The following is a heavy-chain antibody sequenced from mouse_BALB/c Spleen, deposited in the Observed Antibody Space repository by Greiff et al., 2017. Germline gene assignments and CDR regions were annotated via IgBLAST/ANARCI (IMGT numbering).Heavy chain of an antibody. CDR3: ARAGGYDYDGFAY. V-gene: IGHV14-3*02. CDR2: IDPANGNT. D-gene: IGHD2-4*01. Sequence: EVQLQQSGAELVKPGASVKLSCTASGFNIKDTYMHWVKQRPEQGLEWIGRIDPANGNTKYDPKFQGKATITADTSSNTAYLQLSSLTSEDTAVYYCARAGGYDYDGFAYWGQGTLVTVSA. J-gene: IGHJ3*01. CDR1: GFNIKDTY.